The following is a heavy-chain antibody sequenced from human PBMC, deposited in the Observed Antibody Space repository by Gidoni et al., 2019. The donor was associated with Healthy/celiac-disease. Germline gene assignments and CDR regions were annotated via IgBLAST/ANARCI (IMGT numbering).Heavy chain of an antibody. CDR3: TTDPRGGYGSGVDY. J-gene: IGHJ4*02. CDR2: IKSKTDGGTT. Sequence: EVQLVESGGGLVKPGGSLRRSCAASGFTFSNAWMRWVRQAPGKGLEWVGRIKSKTDGGTTDYAAPVKGRFTISRDDSKNTLYLKMNSLKTEDTAVYYCTTDPRGGYGSGVDYWGQGTLVTVSS. V-gene: IGHV3-15*01. D-gene: IGHD3-10*01. CDR1: GFTFSNAW.